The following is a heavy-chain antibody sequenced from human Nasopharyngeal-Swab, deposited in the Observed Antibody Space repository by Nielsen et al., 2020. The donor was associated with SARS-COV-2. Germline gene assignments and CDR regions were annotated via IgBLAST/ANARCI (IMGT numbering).Heavy chain of an antibody. D-gene: IGHD6-13*01. CDR2: INPNSGGT. V-gene: IGHV1-2*04. CDR1: GYTFTGYS. CDR3: ARGWVRGMDV. J-gene: IGHJ6*02. Sequence: ASVKVSCKASGYTFTGYSMHWVRQAPGQGLEWMGWINPNSGGTNYAQKFQGWVTMTRDTSISTAYMELSSLRSDDTAVYYCARGWVRGMDVWGQGTTVTVSS.